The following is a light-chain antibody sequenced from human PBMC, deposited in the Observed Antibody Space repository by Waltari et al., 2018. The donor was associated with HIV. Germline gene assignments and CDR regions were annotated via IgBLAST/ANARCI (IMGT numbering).Light chain of an antibody. CDR2: SAS. CDR1: QHINNY. Sequence: DIQMTQSPSYLSASVVDRVPITCRASQHINNYVSWYQQKPGKAPKLLMYSASSLQSAVPPRFSGSGYGTDFTLTISNLQPDDFGTYYCHQSYNNPFTFGVGTKVDI. J-gene: IGKJ4*01. V-gene: IGKV1-39*01. CDR3: HQSYNNPFT.